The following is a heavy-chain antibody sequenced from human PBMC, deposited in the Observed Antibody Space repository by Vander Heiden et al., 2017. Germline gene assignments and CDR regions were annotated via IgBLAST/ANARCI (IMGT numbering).Heavy chain of an antibody. CDR3: ARGGVVVVVVAAGSWFDP. CDR1: VGTFSSYA. V-gene: IGHV1-69*01. Sequence: QVQLVQSGAEVKKLGSSVKVSCKASVGTFSSYAISWVRQAHGQGLEWMGWIIPILGTANYAQKCQGRVTITADESTSTAYMELSSLRSEDTAVYYCARGGVVVVVVAAGSWFDPWGQGTLVTVSS. CDR2: IIPILGTA. D-gene: IGHD2-15*01. J-gene: IGHJ5*02.